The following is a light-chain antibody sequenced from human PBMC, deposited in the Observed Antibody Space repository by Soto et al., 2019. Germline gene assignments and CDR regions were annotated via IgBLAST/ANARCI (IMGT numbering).Light chain of an antibody. CDR3: SSFTSSSSYV. V-gene: IGLV2-14*03. J-gene: IGLJ1*01. Sequence: QSALTQPASVSGSPGQSITISCTGTSSDVGAYNYVSWYQQHPGRAPQLIIYHVSNRPSGVSNRFSGSNSDNTASLTISGLQAEDEADYYCSSFTSSSSYVFGPGTKLTVL. CDR1: SSDVGAYNY. CDR2: HVS.